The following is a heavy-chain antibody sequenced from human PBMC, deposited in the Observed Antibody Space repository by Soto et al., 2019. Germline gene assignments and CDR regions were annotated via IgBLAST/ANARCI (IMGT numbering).Heavy chain of an antibody. Sequence: WETLSLTCTVTGDSISSRSYYWGWIRHPPGKGLEWIGSIYYRGSTYNNPSLRSRVSMSIDTSKDQFSLKLKSVTAADTALHFCARQRTSVVTQASFDVWGPGSLVTVSS. CDR3: ARQRTSVVTQASFDV. CDR1: GDSISSRSYY. CDR2: IYYRGST. V-gene: IGHV4-39*01. J-gene: IGHJ1*01. D-gene: IGHD2-21*02.